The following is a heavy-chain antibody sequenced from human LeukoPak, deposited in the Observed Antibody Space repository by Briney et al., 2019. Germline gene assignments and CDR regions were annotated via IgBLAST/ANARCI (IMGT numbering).Heavy chain of an antibody. Sequence: ASVKVSCKASGYTFTDYYIHWVRQAPGQGLEWMGWINPNTGGTNYAEKFQGRVTMTKDSSISSTYVELSSLRSEDTAVYYCARGPPIRGYRYGYDTGYYYSYSMDVWGKGTTVTISS. CDR3: ARGPPIRGYRYGYDTGYYYSYSMDV. D-gene: IGHD5-18*01. CDR1: GYTFTDYY. CDR2: INPNTGGT. V-gene: IGHV1-2*02. J-gene: IGHJ6*03.